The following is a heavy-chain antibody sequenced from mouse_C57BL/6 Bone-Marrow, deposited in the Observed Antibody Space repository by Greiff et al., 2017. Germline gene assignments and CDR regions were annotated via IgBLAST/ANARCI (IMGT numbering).Heavy chain of an antibody. Sequence: EVQLQQSGPGLAKPSQTLSLTCSFTGYSITSDYWNWIRTFPGNKLEYMGYISYSGSTYYNPSLKHRIPLTRDTYKKQYYLQLNSVTTEDTATYYCARLRITGTGYYAMDYGGQGTSVTVSS. CDR1: GYSITSDY. V-gene: IGHV3-8*01. CDR3: ARLRITGTGYYAMDY. J-gene: IGHJ4*01. CDR2: ISYSGST. D-gene: IGHD4-1*01.